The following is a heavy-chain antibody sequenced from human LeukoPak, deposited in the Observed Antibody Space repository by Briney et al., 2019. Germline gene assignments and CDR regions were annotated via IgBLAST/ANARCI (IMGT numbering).Heavy chain of an antibody. CDR3: ARQPNWNYDAFDY. D-gene: IGHD1-7*01. J-gene: IGHJ3*01. CDR2: IYYTGST. CDR1: GGSISSYY. Sequence: SETLSLSCTVSGGSISSYYWSWIRQPPGKGLEWIGYIYYTGSTNYNPSLKSRVTISVDTSNNQFSLELSSVTAADTAVYFCARQPNWNYDAFDYWGQGTMVTVSS. V-gene: IGHV4-59*01.